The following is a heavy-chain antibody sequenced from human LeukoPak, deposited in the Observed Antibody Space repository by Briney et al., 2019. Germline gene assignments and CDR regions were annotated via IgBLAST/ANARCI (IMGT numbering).Heavy chain of an antibody. J-gene: IGHJ6*02. CDR2: INHSGST. CDR1: GGSFSGYY. D-gene: IGHD3/OR15-3a*01. V-gene: IGHV4-34*01. CDR3: ARMDPALYYYYYGMDV. Sequence: SETLSLTCAVYGGSFSGYYWSWIRQPPGKGLEWFGEINHSGSTNYNPSLKSRVTISVDTSKNQFSLKLSSVTAADTAVYYCARMDPALYYYYYGMDVWGQGTTVTVSS.